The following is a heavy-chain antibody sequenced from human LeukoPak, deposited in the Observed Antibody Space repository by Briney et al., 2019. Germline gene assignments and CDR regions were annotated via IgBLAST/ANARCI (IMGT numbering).Heavy chain of an antibody. D-gene: IGHD6-19*01. V-gene: IGHV4-34*01. CDR1: GGSFSGYY. J-gene: IGHJ4*02. Sequence: PSGTLSLTCAVYGGSFSGYYWRWIRQPPGEGLEWIGEVNHSGNTNYNPSLKSRVTISKDTSKSQFSLKLNSVTAADTAVYYCARGPAQYSSGPDYWGQGTLVTVSS. CDR2: VNHSGNT. CDR3: ARGPAQYSSGPDY.